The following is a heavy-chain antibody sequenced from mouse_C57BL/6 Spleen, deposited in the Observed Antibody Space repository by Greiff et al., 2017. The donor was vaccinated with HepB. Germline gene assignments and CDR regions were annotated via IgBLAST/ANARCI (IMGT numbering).Heavy chain of an antibody. J-gene: IGHJ3*01. CDR1: GYTFTDYY. Sequence: VQLQQSGPELVKPGASVKISCKASGYTFTDYYMNWVKQSHGKSLEWIGDINPNNGGTSYNQKFKGKATLTVDKSSSTAYMELRSLTSEDSAVYYCAYSNYLAYWGQGTLVTVSA. D-gene: IGHD2-5*01. CDR2: INPNNGGT. CDR3: AYSNYLAY. V-gene: IGHV1-26*01.